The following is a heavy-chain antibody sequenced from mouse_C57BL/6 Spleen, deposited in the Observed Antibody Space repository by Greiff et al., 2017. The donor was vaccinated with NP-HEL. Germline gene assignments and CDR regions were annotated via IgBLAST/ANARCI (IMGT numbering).Heavy chain of an antibody. CDR2: ISDGGSYT. V-gene: IGHV5-4*01. CDR1: GFTFSSYA. D-gene: IGHD2-2*01. Sequence: EVKLMESGGGLVKPGGSLKLSCAASGFTFSSYAMSWVRQTPEKRLEWVATISDGGSYTYYPDNVKGRFTISRDNAKNNLYLQMSHLKSEDTAMYYCAREKGYGYPWFAYWGQGTLVTVSA. CDR3: AREKGYGYPWFAY. J-gene: IGHJ3*01.